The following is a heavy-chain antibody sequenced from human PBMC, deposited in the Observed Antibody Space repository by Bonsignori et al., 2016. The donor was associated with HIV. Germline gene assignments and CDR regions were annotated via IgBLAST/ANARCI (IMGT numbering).Heavy chain of an antibody. CDR2: ISAYNGNT. Sequence: WVRQAPGQGLEWMGWISAYNGNTNYAQKLQGRVTMTTDTSTSTAYMELRSLRSDDTAVYYCARDRRRLVRDFDYWGQGTLVTVSS. V-gene: IGHV1-18*01. D-gene: IGHD1-26*01. CDR3: ARDRRRLVRDFDY. J-gene: IGHJ4*02.